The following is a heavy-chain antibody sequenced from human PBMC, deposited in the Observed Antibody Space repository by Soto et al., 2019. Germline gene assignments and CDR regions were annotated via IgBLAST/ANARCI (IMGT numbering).Heavy chain of an antibody. CDR3: VKEGKMGVEGFDL. D-gene: IGHD1-26*01. CDR2: IRGDLVTT. J-gene: IGHJ4*02. CDR1: GRPFSDHA. Sequence: PWVSLRLPCAISGRPFSDHARHWVRQAPGEGLEWGSGIRGDLVTTPYADSVKGRFTISRDDSKNTLYLQMNSLRAEDTAIYYCVKEGKMGVEGFDLWGQGTLDTVSS. V-gene: IGHV3-23*01.